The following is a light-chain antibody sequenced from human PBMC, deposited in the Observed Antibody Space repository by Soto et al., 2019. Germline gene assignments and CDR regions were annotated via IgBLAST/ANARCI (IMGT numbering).Light chain of an antibody. CDR3: QQTYSTPQP. V-gene: IGKV1-39*01. CDR2: ASS. CDR1: QPIDRY. J-gene: IGKJ5*01. Sequence: DIQVTQYTSSLSASVGDSVTITCRASQPIDRYLNWYQHKPGKAPKLLINASSNLQSGGPSRFSVSGSATEFDLTITIRQPEHFATDYCQQTYSTPQPFGQGTRLEIK.